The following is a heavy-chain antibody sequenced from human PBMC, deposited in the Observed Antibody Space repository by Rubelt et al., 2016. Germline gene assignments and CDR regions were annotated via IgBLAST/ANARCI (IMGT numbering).Heavy chain of an antibody. J-gene: IGHJ4*02. CDR3: ATEVNNWNDVY. Sequence: QVQLVQSGAEVKKPGASVKVSCKVSGYTLTELSMHWVRQAPGQGLEWMGGFDPEDGETIYAQQFPGSVTKDKATNTAYMELSSLRAEDTAVYYGATEVNNWNDVYWGQGTLVTVSS. CDR2: FDPEDGET. D-gene: IGHD1-1*01. CDR1: GYTLTELS. V-gene: IGHV1-24*01.